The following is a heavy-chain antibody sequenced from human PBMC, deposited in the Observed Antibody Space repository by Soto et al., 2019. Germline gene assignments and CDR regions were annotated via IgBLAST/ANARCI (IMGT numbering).Heavy chain of an antibody. V-gene: IGHV3-23*01. CDR2: LSGSGGST. D-gene: IGHD3-10*01. Sequence: PGGSLRLSCAASGFTFSNYAMSWVRQAPGKGLEWVSTLSGSGGSTYYADSVKGRFTISRDNSKNTLYLQLNSLRAEDTAVYYCAKDPDVLLWFGELFAYDYWGQGTLVTVSS. J-gene: IGHJ4*02. CDR3: AKDPDVLLWFGELFAYDY. CDR1: GFTFSNYA.